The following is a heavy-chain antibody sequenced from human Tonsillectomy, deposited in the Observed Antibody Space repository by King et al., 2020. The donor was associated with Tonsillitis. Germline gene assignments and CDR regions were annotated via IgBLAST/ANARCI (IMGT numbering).Heavy chain of an antibody. CDR3: ARGSDYGDFPGDIDGDY. D-gene: IGHD4-17*01. Sequence: VQLVESGGGLVKPGGSLRLSCAASGFTFSSYSMNWVRQAPGKGLEWVSSISSSSSYIYYADSVKGRFTISRDNAKNSLYLQMNSLRAEDTAVYYCARGSDYGDFPGDIDGDYWGQGTLVTVSS. CDR1: GFTFSSYS. CDR2: ISSSSSYI. J-gene: IGHJ4*02. V-gene: IGHV3-21*01.